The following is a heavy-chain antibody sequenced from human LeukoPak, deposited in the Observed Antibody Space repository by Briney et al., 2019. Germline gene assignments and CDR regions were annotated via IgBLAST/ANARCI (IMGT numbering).Heavy chain of an antibody. J-gene: IGHJ4*02. CDR2: IRYDGSNK. CDR1: GFTFSSYG. D-gene: IGHD6-19*01. Sequence: GGSLRLSCAASGFTFSSYGMHWVRQAPGKGLEWVAFIRYDGSNKYYADSVKGRFTISRDNSKNTLYLQMNSLRAEDTAVYYCATSGYSSGWYKGFDYWGQGTLVTVSS. V-gene: IGHV3-30*02. CDR3: ATSGYSSGWYKGFDY.